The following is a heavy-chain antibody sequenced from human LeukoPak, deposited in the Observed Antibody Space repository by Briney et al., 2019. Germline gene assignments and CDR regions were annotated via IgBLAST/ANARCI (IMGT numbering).Heavy chain of an antibody. V-gene: IGHV4-59*08. CDR1: GGSISSYY. J-gene: IGHJ4*02. Sequence: SETLSLTCTISGGSISSYYWSWIRQPPGKGLEWIGNIYHSGSTYYNPSLKSRVTVSVDTSKNQFSLKLSSVTAVDTAVYYCARRYSNYFFDYWGQGTLVTVSS. CDR3: ARRYSNYFFDY. CDR2: IYHSGST. D-gene: IGHD4-11*01.